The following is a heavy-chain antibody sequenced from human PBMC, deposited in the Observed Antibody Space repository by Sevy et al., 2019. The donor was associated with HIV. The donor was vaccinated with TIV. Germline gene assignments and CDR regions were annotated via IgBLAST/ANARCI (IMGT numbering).Heavy chain of an antibody. CDR1: GFTFTSSA. CDR2: IVVGGGNT. J-gene: IGHJ4*02. D-gene: IGHD6-13*01. V-gene: IGHV1-58*01. Sequence: ASVKVSCKASGFTFTSSAVQWVRQARGQRLEWIGWIVVGGGNTNYAQKFQERVTITRDMSTSTAYMELSSLRSEDTAVYYCAAVGGIAAAGSSFPSDYWGQGTLVTVSS. CDR3: AAVGGIAAAGSSFPSDY.